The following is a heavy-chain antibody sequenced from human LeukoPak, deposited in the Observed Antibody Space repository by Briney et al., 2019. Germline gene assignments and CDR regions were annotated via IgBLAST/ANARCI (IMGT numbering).Heavy chain of an antibody. J-gene: IGHJ4*02. D-gene: IGHD2-2*01. CDR1: GFTFSSYA. Sequence: GGSLRLSCAASGFTFSSYAMHWVRQAPGKGLEYVSAISSTGGITYYANSVKGRFTISRDNSKNTLYLQMGSLRAEDMAVYYCARGIVVVPAAMGHYFDYWGQGTLVTVSS. CDR2: ISSTGGIT. CDR3: ARGIVVVPAAMGHYFDY. V-gene: IGHV3-64*01.